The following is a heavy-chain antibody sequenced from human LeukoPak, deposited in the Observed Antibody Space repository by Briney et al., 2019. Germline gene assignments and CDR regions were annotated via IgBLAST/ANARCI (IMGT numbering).Heavy chain of an antibody. V-gene: IGHV1-18*04. J-gene: IGHJ4*02. CDR1: GYSFTSHY. CDR3: ARGGYYDILTGYYLFDY. D-gene: IGHD3-9*01. CDR2: ISAYNGNT. Sequence: ASVKVSCKASGYSFTSHYMHWVRQAPGQGLEWMGWISAYNGNTNYAQKLQGRVTMTTDTSTSTAYMELRSLRSDDTAVYYCARGGYYDILTGYYLFDYWGQGTLVTVSS.